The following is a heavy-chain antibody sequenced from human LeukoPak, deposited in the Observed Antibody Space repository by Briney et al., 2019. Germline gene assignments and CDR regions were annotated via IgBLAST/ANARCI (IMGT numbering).Heavy chain of an antibody. Sequence: PSETLSLTCTVSGGSISSYYWSWIRQPPGKGLEWIGYIYYSGSTNYNPSLKSRVTISVDTSKNQFSLKLSSVTAADTAVYHCARGQQDSISGFDYWGQGTLVTVSS. J-gene: IGHJ4*02. D-gene: IGHD3-22*01. CDR1: GGSISSYY. V-gene: IGHV4-59*01. CDR3: ARGQQDSISGFDY. CDR2: IYYSGST.